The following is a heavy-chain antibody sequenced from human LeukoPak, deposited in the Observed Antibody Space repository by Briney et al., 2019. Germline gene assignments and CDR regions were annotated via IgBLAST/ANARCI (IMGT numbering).Heavy chain of an antibody. V-gene: IGHV1-2*02. CDR1: GHTFTGYY. J-gene: IGHJ4*02. CDR3: ARDPEQQLAYFDY. Sequence: ASVKVSCKASGHTFTGYYMHWVRQAPGQGLEWMGWINPNSGGTNYAQKFQGRVTMTRDTSISTAYMELSRLRSDDTAVYYCARDPEQQLAYFDYWGQGTLVTVSS. D-gene: IGHD6-13*01. CDR2: INPNSGGT.